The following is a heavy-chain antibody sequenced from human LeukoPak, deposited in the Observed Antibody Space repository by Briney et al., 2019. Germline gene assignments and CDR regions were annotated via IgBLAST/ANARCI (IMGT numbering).Heavy chain of an antibody. CDR2: ISYDGSNK. CDR3: ARVRGDYDFWSDYYRSLSGYDEVY. CDR1: GFTFSTYT. Sequence: PGCSLTLSCAASGFTFSTYTMHWLRQAPGRGLEWVAVISYDGSNKFYADSVKGRFAISRDNSKNTLYLQMDSLRPEDTAMYYCARVRGDYDFWSDYYRSLSGYDEVYWGQGTLVSVSS. J-gene: IGHJ4*02. V-gene: IGHV3-30*09. D-gene: IGHD3-3*01.